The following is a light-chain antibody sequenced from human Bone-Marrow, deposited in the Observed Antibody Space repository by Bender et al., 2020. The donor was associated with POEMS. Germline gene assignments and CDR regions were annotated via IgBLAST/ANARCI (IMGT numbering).Light chain of an antibody. CDR1: KLGEEY. CDR3: QSWDSNTAV. V-gene: IGLV3-1*01. J-gene: IGLJ2*01. Sequence: SYELTQPPSVSVSPGQTATITCSGEKLGEEYACWYQQKPGQSPVVVIYQDTKRPSGIPERFSGSTSGNTASLTISGTQTMDEADYYCQSWDSNTAVFGGGTTLTVL. CDR2: QDT.